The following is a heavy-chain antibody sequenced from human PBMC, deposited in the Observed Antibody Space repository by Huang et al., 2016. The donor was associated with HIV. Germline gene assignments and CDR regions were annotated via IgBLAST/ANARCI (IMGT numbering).Heavy chain of an antibody. CDR2: IYQSGTA. D-gene: IGHD2-2*01. J-gene: IGHJ5*02. V-gene: IGHV4-39*01. CDR1: GGSVSSRNYY. CDR3: ARQGGDCTSISCYLSWFDP. Sequence: QLQLQESGPGLVKPSQNLSLTCTVFGGSVSSRNYYWAWIRQPPGKGLEWIGSIYQSGTAYYNRSLKSRVSMIVDKSKNQFSLEVTSATAADSAIYYCARQGGDCTSISCYLSWFDPWGQGTLVTVSS.